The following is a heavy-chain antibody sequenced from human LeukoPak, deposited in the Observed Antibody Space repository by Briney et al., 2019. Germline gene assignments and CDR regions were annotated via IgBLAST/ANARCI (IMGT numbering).Heavy chain of an antibody. Sequence: LETLSLTCTVSGYSISSGYYWGWIRQSPGKGLEWISRIYHTGNTYYNPSLKSRVTISIDTSKNQFSLRLNSVTAADTAVYYCARPNSANYPAAFDFWGQGTMVTVSS. D-gene: IGHD1-26*01. CDR1: GYSISSGYY. CDR2: IYHTGNT. CDR3: ARPNSANYPAAFDF. J-gene: IGHJ3*01. V-gene: IGHV4-38-2*02.